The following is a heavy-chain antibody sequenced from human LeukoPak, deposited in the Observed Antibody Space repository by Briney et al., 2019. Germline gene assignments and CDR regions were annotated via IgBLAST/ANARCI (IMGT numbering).Heavy chain of an antibody. CDR1: GDSISSSSSY. CDR3: ARQTGAGLFILP. Sequence: SSETLSLTCTVSGDSISSSSSYWGWIRQPPGEGLEWIGSIYYSGSTYYNTSLKSRVTISVDTSKNQFSLRLNSVTAADTAVYFCARQTGAGLFILPGGQGTLVTVSS. CDR2: IYYSGST. V-gene: IGHV4-39*01. J-gene: IGHJ4*02. D-gene: IGHD3/OR15-3a*01.